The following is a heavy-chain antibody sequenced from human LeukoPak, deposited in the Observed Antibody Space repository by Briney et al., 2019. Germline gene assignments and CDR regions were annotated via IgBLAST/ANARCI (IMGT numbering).Heavy chain of an antibody. D-gene: IGHD3-22*01. CDR2: INPNSGGT. CDR3: ARSRDYYDSSGYYWGLDAFDI. Sequence: GASVKVSCKASGYTFTGYYMHWVRQAPGQGLEWMGWINPNSGGTNYAQKFQGRVTMTRDTSISTAYMELSRLRSDDTAVYYCARSRDYYDSSGYYWGLDAFDIWGQGTMVTVSS. CDR1: GYTFTGYY. J-gene: IGHJ3*02. V-gene: IGHV1-2*02.